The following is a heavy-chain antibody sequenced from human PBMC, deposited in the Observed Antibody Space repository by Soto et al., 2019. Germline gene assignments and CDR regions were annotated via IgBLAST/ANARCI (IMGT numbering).Heavy chain of an antibody. Sequence: QVQLQESGPGLVKPSQTLSLTCTVSGGSISSGGYYWSWIRQHPGKGLEWIGYIYYSGSTYYNPSLKSRPTISVDTSKNQFSLKLSSFSAADTASSYCTRERYSYGSSFGYWGQGTLVTVCS. V-gene: IGHV4-31*03. J-gene: IGHJ4*02. CDR3: TRERYSYGSSFGY. CDR2: IYYSGST. CDR1: GGSISSGGYY. D-gene: IGHD5-18*01.